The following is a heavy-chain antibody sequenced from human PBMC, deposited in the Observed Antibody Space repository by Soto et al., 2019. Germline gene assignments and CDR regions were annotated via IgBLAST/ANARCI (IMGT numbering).Heavy chain of an antibody. V-gene: IGHV4-61*01. CDR1: GGSVRSGNHF. CDR3: ARGGEPLGYYGLDV. Sequence: SETLSLTXSVSGGSVRSGNHFWNWIRQPPGRGLEWLGYMYYTGVTNYNPSLKSRVRMSVDTSKNQFSLELTSLTAADTAVYYCARGGEPLGYYGLDVWGQGTTVTVSS. CDR2: MYYTGVT. J-gene: IGHJ6*02.